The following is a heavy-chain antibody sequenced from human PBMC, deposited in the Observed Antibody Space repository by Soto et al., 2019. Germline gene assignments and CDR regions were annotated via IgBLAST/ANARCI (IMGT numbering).Heavy chain of an antibody. CDR2: ITGRGGDT. D-gene: IGHD2-15*01. J-gene: IGHJ4*02. CDR3: AKDLLRENDY. CDR1: GITFSNYP. V-gene: IGHV3-23*01. Sequence: EVQSLVSGGGLVQPGESLRLSCAASGITFSNYPMTWVRQAPGKGLEWVSSITGRGGDTFYADSVKGRFTISRDNFKNALYLQMNSRRAEDTAVYYCAKDLLRENDYWGQGTLVSVSS.